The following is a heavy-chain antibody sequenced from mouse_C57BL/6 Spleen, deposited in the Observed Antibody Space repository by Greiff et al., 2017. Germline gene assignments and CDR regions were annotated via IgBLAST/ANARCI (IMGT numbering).Heavy chain of an antibody. Sequence: EVQLQQSGAELVRPGASVKLSCTASGFNIKDDYMHWVKQRPEQGLEWIGWIDPENGDTEYASKFQGKATITADTSSNTAYLQLSSLTSEDTAVYDCALYYGSSYQYFDVWGTGTTVTVSS. CDR2: IDPENGDT. D-gene: IGHD1-1*01. V-gene: IGHV14-4*01. CDR3: ALYYGSSYQYFDV. CDR1: GFNIKDDY. J-gene: IGHJ1*03.